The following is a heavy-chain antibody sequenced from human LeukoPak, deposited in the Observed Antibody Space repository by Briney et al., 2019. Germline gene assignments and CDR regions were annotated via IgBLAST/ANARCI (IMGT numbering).Heavy chain of an antibody. CDR2: INPNSGGT. D-gene: IGHD3-10*01. CDR3: ARVGTSWVREEDY. CDR1: GYSFTGYY. V-gene: IGHV1-2*06. Sequence: GESLKISCKGSGYSFTGYYMHWVRQAPGQGLEWMGRINPNSGGTNYAQKFQGRVTMTRDTSISTAYMELSRLRSDDTAGYYCARVGTSWVREEDYWGQGTLVTVSS. J-gene: IGHJ4*02.